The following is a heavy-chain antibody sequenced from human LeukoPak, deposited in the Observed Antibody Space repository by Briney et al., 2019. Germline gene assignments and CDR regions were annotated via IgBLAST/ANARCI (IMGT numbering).Heavy chain of an antibody. J-gene: IGHJ4*02. Sequence: ASVKVSCKASGYTFTGYYMHWVRQAPGQGLEWMGWINPNSGGTNYAQKFQGRVTMTRDTSISTAYMELSRLRSDDTAVYYCARDDSSGWPANPRDYWGQGTLVTVSS. V-gene: IGHV1-2*02. D-gene: IGHD6-19*01. CDR2: INPNSGGT. CDR1: GYTFTGYY. CDR3: ARDDSSGWPANPRDY.